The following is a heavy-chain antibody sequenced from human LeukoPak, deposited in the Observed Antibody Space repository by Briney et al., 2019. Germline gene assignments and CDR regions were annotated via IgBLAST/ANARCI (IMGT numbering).Heavy chain of an antibody. Sequence: PSETLSLTCTLSGGSISSYYWNWIRQPPGKGLEWIGYIYYSGSTNYNPSLKSRVTISVDTSKNQFSLKLSSVTAADTAVYYCARDWCGGSCHGSWFDPWGQGTLVTVSS. D-gene: IGHD2-15*01. CDR1: GGSISSYY. V-gene: IGHV4-59*01. J-gene: IGHJ5*02. CDR2: IYYSGST. CDR3: ARDWCGGSCHGSWFDP.